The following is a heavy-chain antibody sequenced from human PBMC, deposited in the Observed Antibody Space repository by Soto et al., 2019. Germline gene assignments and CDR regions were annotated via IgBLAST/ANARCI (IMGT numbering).Heavy chain of an antibody. CDR1: GGSISSSNW. CDR3: ARRWGEGRVDY. CDR2: IYHSGST. V-gene: IGHV4-4*02. D-gene: IGHD3-10*01. Sequence: QVQLQESGPGLVKPSGTLSLTCAVSGGSISSSNWWSWVRQPPGNGLEWIGEIYHSGSTNYNPSLKRRVTISVDKSRNQFSLKLSSVTAADPAVYYCARRWGEGRVDYWGPGTLVTVSS. J-gene: IGHJ4*02.